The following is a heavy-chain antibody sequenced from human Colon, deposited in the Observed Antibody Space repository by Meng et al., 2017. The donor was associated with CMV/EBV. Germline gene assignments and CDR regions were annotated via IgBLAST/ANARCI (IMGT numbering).Heavy chain of an antibody. CDR3: ARVLLWFGGGQYYGMDV. CDR2: TYCKSKWYN. V-gene: IGHV6-1*01. Sequence: SETLSLTCAISGDSVSSNSAAWNWIRQSPSRGLEWLGRTYCKSKWYNDYAVSVKSRITINPDTSKNQFSLQLNSVTPEDTAVYYCARVLLWFGGGQYYGMDVWGQGTTVTVSS. CDR1: GDSVSSNSAA. D-gene: IGHD3-10*01. J-gene: IGHJ6*02.